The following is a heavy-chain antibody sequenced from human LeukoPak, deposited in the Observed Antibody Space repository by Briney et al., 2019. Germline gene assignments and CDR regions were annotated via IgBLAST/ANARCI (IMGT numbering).Heavy chain of an antibody. D-gene: IGHD6-13*01. V-gene: IGHV6-1*01. CDR2: TYYRSKWYN. CDR3: ARVAAAGDDYYYYYGMDV. CDR1: GDSVSSNSYA. J-gene: IGHJ6*02. Sequence: SQTLSLTCAISGDSVSSNSYAWNWIRQSPSRGLEWLGRTYYRSKWYNDYAVSVKSRTTINPDTSKNQFSLQLNSVTPEDAAVYYCARVAAAGDDYYYYYGMDVWGQGTTVTVSS.